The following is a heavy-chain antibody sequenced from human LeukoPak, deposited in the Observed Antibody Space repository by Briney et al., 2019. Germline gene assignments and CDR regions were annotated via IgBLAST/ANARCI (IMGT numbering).Heavy chain of an antibody. CDR3: ARSPPGGNY. J-gene: IGHJ4*02. Sequence: SETLSLTCTVSGGSISSYYWSWIRQPPGKGLEWIGSIYHTGSTYYNSSFKSRVTISVDTSKNQFSLKLNSVTAADTAIYYCARSPPGGNYWGQGTLVTVSS. CDR1: GGSISSYY. V-gene: IGHV4-59*04. CDR2: IYHTGST. D-gene: IGHD3-16*01.